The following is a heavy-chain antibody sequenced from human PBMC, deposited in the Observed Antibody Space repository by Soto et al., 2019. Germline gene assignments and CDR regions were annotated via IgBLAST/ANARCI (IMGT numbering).Heavy chain of an antibody. V-gene: IGHV4-31*03. D-gene: IGHD3-22*01. CDR1: GGSITSVDYY. CDR2: IYHNGIT. J-gene: IGHJ4*02. Sequence: SETLSLTCTVSGGSITSVDYYWTWIRQHPGKGLEWIGYIYHNGITYYNPSLKSRVTISIDTSKSHFSLNLTSVTAADTAVYYCAREDTMTDLFDSWGQGILVTVSS. CDR3: AREDTMTDLFDS.